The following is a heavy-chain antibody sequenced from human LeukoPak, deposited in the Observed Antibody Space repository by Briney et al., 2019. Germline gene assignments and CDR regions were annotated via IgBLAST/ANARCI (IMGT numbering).Heavy chain of an antibody. CDR2: IIPIFGTA. CDR1: GGTFSSYA. D-gene: IGHD3-22*01. CDR3: ASHFTMINNRIDY. V-gene: IGHV1-69*13. J-gene: IGHJ4*02. Sequence: SVKVSCKASGGTFSSYAISWVRQAPGQGLEWMGGIIPIFGTANYAQKFQGRVTITADESTSTAYMELSSLRSEDTAVYYCASHFTMINNRIDYWGQGTLVTVSS.